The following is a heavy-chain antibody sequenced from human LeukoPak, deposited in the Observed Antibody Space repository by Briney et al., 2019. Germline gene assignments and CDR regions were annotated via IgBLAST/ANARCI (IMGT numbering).Heavy chain of an antibody. V-gene: IGHV1-69*13. J-gene: IGHJ4*02. Sequence: SVKVSCKASGYTFTSYGISWVRQAPGQGLEWMGGIIPIFGTANYAQKFQGRVTITADESTSTAYMELSSLRSEDTAVYYCARESGSYGDGWGQGTLVTVSS. D-gene: IGHD5-18*01. CDR2: IIPIFGTA. CDR1: GYTFTSYG. CDR3: ARESGSYGDG.